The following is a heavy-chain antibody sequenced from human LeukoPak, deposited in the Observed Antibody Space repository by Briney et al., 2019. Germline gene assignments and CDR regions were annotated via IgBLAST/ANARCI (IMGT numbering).Heavy chain of an antibody. CDR1: GITLSNYG. J-gene: IGHJ6*03. CDR3: ARNLLNYYMDV. D-gene: IGHD2-8*02. Sequence: PGGSLRLSCAVSGITLSNYGMSWVRQAPGKGLEWVAGISDSGGSTIYADSVKGRFTVSRDNPKNTLYLQMNSLRAEDTAVYYCARNLLNYYMDVWGKGTTVTVSS. CDR2: ISDSGGST. V-gene: IGHV3-23*01.